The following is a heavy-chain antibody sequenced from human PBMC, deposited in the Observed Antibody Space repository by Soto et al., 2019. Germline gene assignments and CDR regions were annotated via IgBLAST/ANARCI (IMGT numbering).Heavy chain of an antibody. CDR1: GFTFDYYW. Sequence: EVQLVESGGGLVQPGGSLRLTCAASGFTFDYYWMHWVRQAPGKGLVWVSRIHSDGSATTYADSVKGRFTISRDNTKNTVYLQMNSLGVEDTAVYFCARGGVGNFALWGRGTLVTVSS. V-gene: IGHV3-74*03. J-gene: IGHJ4*02. CDR2: IHSDGSAT. CDR3: ARGGVGNFAL. D-gene: IGHD3-3*02.